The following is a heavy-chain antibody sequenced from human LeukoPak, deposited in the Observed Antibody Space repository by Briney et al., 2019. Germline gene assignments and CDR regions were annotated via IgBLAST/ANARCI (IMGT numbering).Heavy chain of an antibody. CDR3: AKDMGPLLPPNLVPAALGESDYYYYGMDV. Sequence: PGGSLRLSCAASGFTFDDYAMHWVRQAPGKGLEWVSGISWNSGSIGYADSVKGRFTISRDNAKNSLYLQMNSLRAEDTALYYCAKDMGPLLPPNLVPAALGESDYYYYGMDVWGQGTTVTVSS. CDR1: GFTFDDYA. CDR2: ISWNSGSI. J-gene: IGHJ6*02. V-gene: IGHV3-9*01. D-gene: IGHD2-2*01.